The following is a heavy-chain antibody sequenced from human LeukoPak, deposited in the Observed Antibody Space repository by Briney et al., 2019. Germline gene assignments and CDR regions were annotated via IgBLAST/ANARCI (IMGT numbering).Heavy chain of an antibody. CDR3: ARGSMAPDY. Sequence: SSETLSLTCAVYGGSFSGYYWSWTRQPPGKGLEWIGEINHSGSTNYNPSLKSRVTISVDTSKNQFSLKLSSVTAADTAVYYCARGSMAPDYWGQGTLVTVSS. CDR2: INHSGST. V-gene: IGHV4-34*01. CDR1: GGSFSGYY. D-gene: IGHD2/OR15-2a*01. J-gene: IGHJ4*02.